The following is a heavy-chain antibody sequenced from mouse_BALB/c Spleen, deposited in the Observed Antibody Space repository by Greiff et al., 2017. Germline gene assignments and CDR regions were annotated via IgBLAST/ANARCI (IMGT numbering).Heavy chain of an antibody. Sequence: QVQLKQPGAELVRPGASVKLSCKASGYTFTSYWINWVKQRPGQGLEWIGNIYPSDSYTNYNQKFKDKATLTVDKSSSTAYMQLSSPTSEDSAVYYCTRGGYGSSSGYFDVWGAGTTVTVSS. D-gene: IGHD1-1*01. V-gene: IGHV1-69*02. CDR3: TRGGYGSSSGYFDV. J-gene: IGHJ1*01. CDR2: IYPSDSYT. CDR1: GYTFTSYW.